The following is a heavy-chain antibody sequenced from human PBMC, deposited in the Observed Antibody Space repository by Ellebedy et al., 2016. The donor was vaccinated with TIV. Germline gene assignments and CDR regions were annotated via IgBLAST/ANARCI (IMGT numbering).Heavy chain of an antibody. Sequence: GGSLRLSCAASGFAFSNYSMNWVRQAPGKGLEWVSYIGSSSSTIYYADSVKGRFTSSRDNAKNSVYLQMNSLRAEDTAVYYCARGATSSGYFAFDIWGQGTMVTVSS. CDR1: GFAFSNYS. D-gene: IGHD3-22*01. CDR2: IGSSSSTI. V-gene: IGHV3-48*04. J-gene: IGHJ3*02. CDR3: ARGATSSGYFAFDI.